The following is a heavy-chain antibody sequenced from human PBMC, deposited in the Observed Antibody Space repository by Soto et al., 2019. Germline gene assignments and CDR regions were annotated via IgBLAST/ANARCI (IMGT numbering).Heavy chain of an antibody. CDR3: ARADGILVPAAISGGHYYFDY. CDR2: IYYSGST. Sequence: SETLSLTCTVSGGSISSGGYYWSWIRQHPGKGLEWIGYIYYSGSTYYNPSLKSRVTISVDTSKNQFSLKLSSVTAADTAVYYCARADGILVPAAISGGHYYFDYWGQGTLVTVSS. CDR1: GGSISSGGYY. J-gene: IGHJ4*02. D-gene: IGHD2-2*01. V-gene: IGHV4-31*03.